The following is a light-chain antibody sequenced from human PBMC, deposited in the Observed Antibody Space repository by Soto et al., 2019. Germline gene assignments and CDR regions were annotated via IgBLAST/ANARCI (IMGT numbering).Light chain of an antibody. Sequence: QAVLTEPPSASRTHGHGGRIPSSGSSCNIGSNTVDWYQQLPGTAPKLLIYSNNQRPSGVPDRFSGSKSGTSASLAISGLQSEDEADYYCAAWDDSLNGFVFGTGTKVT. V-gene: IGLV1-44*01. CDR1: SCNIGSNT. CDR2: SNN. J-gene: IGLJ1*01. CDR3: AAWDDSLNGFV.